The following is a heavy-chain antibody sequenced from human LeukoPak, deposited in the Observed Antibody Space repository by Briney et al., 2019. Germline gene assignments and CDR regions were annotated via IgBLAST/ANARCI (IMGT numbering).Heavy chain of an antibody. D-gene: IGHD1-26*01. V-gene: IGHV4-59*01. CDR1: GGSISSYY. CDR2: IYYSGST. CDR3: ARKGWELGVDY. J-gene: IGHJ4*02. Sequence: SETLSLTCTVSGGSISSYYWSWIRQPPGKGLEWIGYIYYSGSTNYNPSLKSRVTISVDTSKNQFSLKLSSVTAADTAVYYCARKGWELGVDYWGQGTLVTVSS.